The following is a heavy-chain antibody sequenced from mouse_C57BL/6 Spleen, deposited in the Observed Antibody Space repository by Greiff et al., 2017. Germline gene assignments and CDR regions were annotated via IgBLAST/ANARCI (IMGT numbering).Heavy chain of an antibody. Sequence: EVKLMESEGGLVQPGSSMKLSCTASGFTFSDYYMAWVRQVPEKGLEWVANINYDGSSTYYLDSLKSRFIISRDNAKNILYLQMSSLKSEDTATYYCARDLYWAFDYWGQGTTLTVSS. CDR2: INYDGSST. CDR3: ARDLYWAFDY. D-gene: IGHD4-1*01. V-gene: IGHV5-16*01. J-gene: IGHJ2*01. CDR1: GFTFSDYY.